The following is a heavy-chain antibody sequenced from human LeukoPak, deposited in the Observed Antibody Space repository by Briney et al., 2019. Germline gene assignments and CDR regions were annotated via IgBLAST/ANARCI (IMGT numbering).Heavy chain of an antibody. J-gene: IGHJ3*02. D-gene: IGHD1-7*01. Sequence: GASVTVSCKASGGTFSSYAFSWVRQAPGQGLEWMGRIIPIFGTANYAQKFQGRVTITTDESTSTAYMELSSLRSEDTAVYYCASWGTGTTLRTLGAFDIWGQGTMVTVSS. V-gene: IGHV1-69*05. CDR3: ASWGTGTTLRTLGAFDI. CDR1: GGTFSSYA. CDR2: IIPIFGTA.